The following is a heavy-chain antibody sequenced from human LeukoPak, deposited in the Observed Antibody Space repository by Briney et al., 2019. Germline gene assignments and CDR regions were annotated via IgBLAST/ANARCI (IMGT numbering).Heavy chain of an antibody. CDR1: GGTFSSYA. CDR2: IIPIFGTA. D-gene: IGHD2-2*01. Sequence: SVKVSCKASGGTFSSYAISWVRQAPGQGLEWMGGIIPIFGTANYAQKFQGRVTITTDESTSTAYMELSSLRSEDTAVYYCASFDSSTNDDYCSSTSCSLRGYMDVWGKGTTVTVSS. J-gene: IGHJ6*03. V-gene: IGHV1-69*05. CDR3: ASFDSSTNDDYCSSTSCSLRGYMDV.